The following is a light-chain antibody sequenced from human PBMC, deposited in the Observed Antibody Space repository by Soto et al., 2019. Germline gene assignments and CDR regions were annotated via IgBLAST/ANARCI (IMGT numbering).Light chain of an antibody. CDR3: QQRSNWPPWT. J-gene: IGKJ1*01. CDR1: RDISNS. Sequence: DIQMTQSPSSVSASVGDRLTMTCRASRDISNSLAWYQQTPGKAPKLLLRGASSLHRGVPSRFSGGGAGTEFTLTISSLEPEDFAVYYCQQRSNWPPWTFGQGTKVDI. V-gene: IGKV1-12*01. CDR2: GAS.